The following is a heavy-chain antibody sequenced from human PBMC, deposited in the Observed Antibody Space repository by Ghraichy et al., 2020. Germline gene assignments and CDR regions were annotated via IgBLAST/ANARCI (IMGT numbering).Heavy chain of an antibody. Sequence: SVKVSCKASGGTFSSYAISWVRQAPGQGLEWMGRIIPILGIANYAQKFQGRVTITADKSTSTAYMELSSLRSEDTAVYYCATSPKSYCGGDCYPGPQYYYYGMDVWGQGTTVTVSS. CDR3: ATSPKSYCGGDCYPGPQYYYYGMDV. V-gene: IGHV1-69*04. J-gene: IGHJ6*02. CDR1: GGTFSSYA. CDR2: IIPILGIA. D-gene: IGHD2-21*02.